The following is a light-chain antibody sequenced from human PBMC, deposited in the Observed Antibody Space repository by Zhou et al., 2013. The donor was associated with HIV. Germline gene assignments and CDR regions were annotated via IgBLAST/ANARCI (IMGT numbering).Light chain of an antibody. CDR2: GAS. J-gene: IGKJ5*01. V-gene: IGKV1-8*01. CDR1: QGISSF. CDR3: QQYYGYPV. Sequence: AIRMTQSPSSLSASTGDTVTINCRASQGISSFLAWYQQRPGKAPKLLISGASALQSGVPSRFSGSGSGTNFTLTISCLQSEDFATYYCQQYYGYPVFGQGTRLEV.